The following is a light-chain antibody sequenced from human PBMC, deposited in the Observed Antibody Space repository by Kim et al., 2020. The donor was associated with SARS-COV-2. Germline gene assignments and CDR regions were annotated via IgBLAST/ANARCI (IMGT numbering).Light chain of an antibody. CDR2: QDS. V-gene: IGLV3-1*01. CDR3: QAWDSSTGV. J-gene: IGLJ1*01. CDR1: KLGDKY. Sequence: VSPGQTVSITCSGDKLGDKYVCWYHQKPGQSPVLVIYQDSKRPSGIPERFSGSNYGNTATLTISGTQAMDEADYYCQAWDSSTGVFGTGTKVTVL.